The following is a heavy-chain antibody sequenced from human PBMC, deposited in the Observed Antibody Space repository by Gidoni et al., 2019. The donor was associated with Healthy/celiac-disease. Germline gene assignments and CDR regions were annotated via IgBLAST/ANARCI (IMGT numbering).Heavy chain of an antibody. CDR2: SSSSGSTI. J-gene: IGHJ6*02. CDR1: GFTFSSYE. Sequence: EVQLVESGGGLVQPGGSLRLSCAAPGFTFSSYEMNWVRQAPGKGLEWVSYSSSSGSTIYYADAVKGRFTISRDNAKNSLDLQMNSLRAEDTAVYYCARAYYYDSSGYYYQVGTYGMDVWGQGTTVTVSS. V-gene: IGHV3-48*03. CDR3: ARAYYYDSSGYYYQVGTYGMDV. D-gene: IGHD3-22*01.